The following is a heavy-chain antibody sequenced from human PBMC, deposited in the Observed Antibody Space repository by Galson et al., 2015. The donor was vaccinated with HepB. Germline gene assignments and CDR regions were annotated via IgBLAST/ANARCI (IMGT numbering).Heavy chain of an antibody. V-gene: IGHV3-33*01. J-gene: IGHJ6*02. D-gene: IGHD2-2*01. CDR2: IWYDGSNK. CDR1: RFTFSIYG. Sequence: SLRLSCAASRFTFSIYGMHWVRQAPGKGLEWVAGIWYDGSNKYYANSVKGRFTISRDNFKNTLYLQMNSLRVEDTAVYYCARSVYQLPPPVRFGMDVWGQGTTVTVSS. CDR3: ARSVYQLPPPVRFGMDV.